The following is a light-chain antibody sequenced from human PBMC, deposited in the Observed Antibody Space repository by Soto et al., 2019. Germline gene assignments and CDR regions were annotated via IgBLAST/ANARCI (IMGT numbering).Light chain of an antibody. J-gene: IGKJ4*01. Sequence: AIQLTQSPSSLSASTGDRVAISCRASQGIKSALVWYQQKPGKSPKLLVYDASSLEGGVPSRFSGSGYGTDFTLAITSPQPEDLATYYCQQHCTLPLTFGGGTKVEIK. V-gene: IGKV1-13*02. CDR3: QQHCTLPLT. CDR2: DAS. CDR1: QGIKSA.